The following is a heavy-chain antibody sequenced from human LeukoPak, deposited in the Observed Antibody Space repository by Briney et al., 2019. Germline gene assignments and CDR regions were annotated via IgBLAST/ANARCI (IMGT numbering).Heavy chain of an antibody. D-gene: IGHD3-22*01. CDR1: GGCISSGGYS. Sequence: TLSLTCAVSGGCISSGGYSWSWIRQPPGKGLEWIGYIYHSGSTYYNPSLKSRVTISVDRSKNQFSLKLSSVTAAVTAVYYCARGDYYDSSGYSWFDPWGQGTLVTVSS. V-gene: IGHV4-30-2*01. CDR3: ARGDYYDSSGYSWFDP. CDR2: IYHSGST. J-gene: IGHJ5*02.